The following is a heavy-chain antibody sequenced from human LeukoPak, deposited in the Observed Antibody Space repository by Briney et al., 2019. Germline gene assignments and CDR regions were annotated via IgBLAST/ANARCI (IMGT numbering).Heavy chain of an antibody. CDR3: ARRAASAGYFDY. CDR2: IYYSGST. Sequence: PSETLSLTCTVSAGSISSSSYYWGWIRQPPGKGLEWIGSIYYSGSTYYNPSLKSRVTISVDTSKSQFSLNLSSVTAADTAVYYCARRAASAGYFDYWGQGTLVTVSS. J-gene: IGHJ4*02. V-gene: IGHV4-39*01. D-gene: IGHD6-13*01. CDR1: AGSISSSSYY.